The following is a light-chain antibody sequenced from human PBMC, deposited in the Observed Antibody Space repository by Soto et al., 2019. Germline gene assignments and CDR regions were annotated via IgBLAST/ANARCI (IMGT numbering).Light chain of an antibody. CDR1: QSVTSSS. Sequence: EIVLTQSPGTLSLSPGERATLSCRASQSVTSSSLAWYQQKSGQAPRLLIYGTSSRAAGIPDRFSGSGSGTEFTLTISRLEPEAFAVYYCHQFGSSPPRTFGQGTKVELK. J-gene: IGKJ1*01. CDR3: HQFGSSPPRT. V-gene: IGKV3-20*01. CDR2: GTS.